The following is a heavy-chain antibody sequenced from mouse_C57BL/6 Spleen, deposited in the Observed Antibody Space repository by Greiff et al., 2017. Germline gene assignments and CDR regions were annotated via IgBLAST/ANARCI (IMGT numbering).Heavy chain of an antibody. CDR3: TRDHCGSSNAMDY. V-gene: IGHV5-9-1*02. CDR1: GFTFSSYA. J-gene: IGHJ4*01. CDR2: ISSGGEYH. Sequence: EVKLMESGAGLVKPGASLKLSCAASGFTFSSYALSWVRQTPETRLEWVAYISSGGEYHYYADTVKGRCTSSRDNARNTLYLQRSSLKSEDTAMYYCTRDHCGSSNAMDYWGQGTSVTVFS. D-gene: IGHD1-1*01.